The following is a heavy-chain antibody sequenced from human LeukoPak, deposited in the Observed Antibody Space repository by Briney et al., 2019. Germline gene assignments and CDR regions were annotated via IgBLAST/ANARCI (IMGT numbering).Heavy chain of an antibody. CDR2: INPNSGGT. Sequence: ASVKVSCKASGYTFTAYYMHWVRQAPGQGLEWMGWINPNSGGTNYAQKFQGRVTMTRDTSSSTAYMELSRLRSDDTAVYYCARDRGNSGSYLNAFDIWGQGRMVTVSS. V-gene: IGHV1-2*02. CDR1: GYTFTAYY. D-gene: IGHD1-26*01. J-gene: IGHJ3*02. CDR3: ARDRGNSGSYLNAFDI.